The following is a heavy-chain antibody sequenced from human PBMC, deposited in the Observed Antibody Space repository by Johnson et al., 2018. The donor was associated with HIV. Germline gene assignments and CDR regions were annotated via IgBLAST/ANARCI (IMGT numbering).Heavy chain of an antibody. CDR3: ARDQAGTTDDAFDI. D-gene: IGHD1-7*01. V-gene: IGHV3-11*01. Sequence: QMLLVESGGGLVKPGGSLRLSCAASGFTFSDYYMSWIRQAPGKGLEWVSYISSSGSTIYYADSVKGRFTISRDNSKNTLNLQMNSLRAEDTAVYYCARDQAGTTDDAFDIWGQGTMVTVSS. J-gene: IGHJ3*02. CDR2: ISSSGSTI. CDR1: GFTFSDYY.